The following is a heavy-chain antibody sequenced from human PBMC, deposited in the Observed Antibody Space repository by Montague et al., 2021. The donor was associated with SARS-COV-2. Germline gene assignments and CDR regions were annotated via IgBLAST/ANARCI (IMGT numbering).Heavy chain of an antibody. D-gene: IGHD3-9*01. CDR1: GFTFSSYG. Sequence: SLRLSCAASGFTFSSYGMHWVCQAPGKGLEWVSSISSSSSYIYYADSVKGRFTISRDNAKNSLYLQMNSLRAEDTAVYYCARDAHYDILTGYFGYWGQGTLVTVSS. V-gene: IGHV3-21*01. J-gene: IGHJ4*02. CDR3: ARDAHYDILTGYFGY. CDR2: ISSSSSYI.